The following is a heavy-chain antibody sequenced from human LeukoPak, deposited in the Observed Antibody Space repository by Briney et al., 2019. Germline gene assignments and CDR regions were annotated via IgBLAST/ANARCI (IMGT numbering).Heavy chain of an antibody. V-gene: IGHV1-2*02. CDR3: AVDRYLSQRYFDY. D-gene: IGHD1-1*01. Sequence: GASVKVSCKASGYTFTDYFIHWVRQAPGQGLEWMGWINPNSGGTNYAQKSQGRVTMPRDTSISTAYMELSRLRSEDTAVYYCAVDRYLSQRYFDYWGQGTLVTVSS. CDR1: GYTFTDYF. CDR2: INPNSGGT. J-gene: IGHJ4*02.